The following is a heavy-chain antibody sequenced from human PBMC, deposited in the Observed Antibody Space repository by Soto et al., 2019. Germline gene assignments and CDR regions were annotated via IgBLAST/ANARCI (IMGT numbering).Heavy chain of an antibody. J-gene: IGHJ6*02. CDR1: GYTLTSYG. Sequence: VASVKVSCKASGYTLTSYGISWVRQAPGQGLEWMGWISAYNGDTNYAQSLQGRVTMTTDTSTTTAYMELRSLRSDDTAVYYCAPKIGYSYYYYGMDVWGPGTTVTVS. V-gene: IGHV1-18*01. CDR2: ISAYNGDT. CDR3: APKIGYSYYYYGMDV. D-gene: IGHD5-18*01.